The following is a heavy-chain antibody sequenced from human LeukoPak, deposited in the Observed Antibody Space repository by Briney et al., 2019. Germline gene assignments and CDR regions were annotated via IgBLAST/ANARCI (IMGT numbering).Heavy chain of an antibody. J-gene: IGHJ3*02. V-gene: IGHV4-39*01. CDR2: IYYSGST. D-gene: IGHD4/OR15-4a*01. Sequence: SETLSLTCTVSGGSISSSSYYWGWIRQPPGKGLEWIGNIYYSGSTYYNPSLKSRVTISVDTSKNQFSLKLSSVTAADTAVYYCARRAYGGGKNAFDIWGQGTMVTVSS. CDR3: ARRAYGGGKNAFDI. CDR1: GGSISSSSYY.